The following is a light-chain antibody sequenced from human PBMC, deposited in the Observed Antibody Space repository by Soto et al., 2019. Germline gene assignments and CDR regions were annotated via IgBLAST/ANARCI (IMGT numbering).Light chain of an antibody. Sequence: DIQMTQSPSTLSASVGDRLTITCRASQSVNSFLAWFQQKPGKAPQLLLYSASILEDGVPSRFSGSGSETKFTLTISNLLLEDFATYYCHPYKQVPWQFGQGTRLNIK. V-gene: IGKV1-5*01. J-gene: IGKJ1*01. CDR3: HPYKQVPWQ. CDR2: SAS. CDR1: QSVNSF.